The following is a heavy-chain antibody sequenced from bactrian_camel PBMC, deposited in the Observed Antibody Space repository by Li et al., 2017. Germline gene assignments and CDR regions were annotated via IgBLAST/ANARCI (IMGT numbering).Heavy chain of an antibody. CDR3: AASTTLPGCLTLTPNY. CDR1: AYIYSSYC. J-gene: IGHJ4*01. V-gene: IGHV3S53*01. D-gene: IGHD1*01. Sequence: HVQLVESGGGSVQAGGSLRLSCAASAYIYSSYCMGWFRQAPGKEREGVAVIDSDGTTSYAYSVKGRFTISKDNAKNTLYLQMNSLEPEDTAKYYCAASTTLPGCLTLTPNYWGQGTQVTVS. CDR2: IDSDGTT.